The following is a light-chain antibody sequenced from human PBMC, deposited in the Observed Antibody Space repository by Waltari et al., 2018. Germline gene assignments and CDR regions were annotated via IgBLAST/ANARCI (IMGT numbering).Light chain of an antibody. CDR3: QSYDRRLSVVV. CDR1: SSNIGAGYD. Sequence: QSVLTQPPSLSGAPGQRVTISCTGSSSNIGAGYDVHWYQHLPGTAPKLPIYGNTNRPSGVPDRFSASKSGASASLAITGLQSEDEAVYYCQSYDRRLSVVVFGGGTKLTVL. V-gene: IGLV1-40*01. J-gene: IGLJ2*01. CDR2: GNT.